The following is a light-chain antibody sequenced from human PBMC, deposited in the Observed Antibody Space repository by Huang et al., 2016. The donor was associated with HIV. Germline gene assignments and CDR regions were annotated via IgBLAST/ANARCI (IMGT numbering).Light chain of an antibody. CDR1: QYISTN. V-gene: IGKV3-15*01. CDR2: VAS. CDR3: QQYNNWPPRS. J-gene: IGKJ3*01. Sequence: EVVMTQSPTTLSVSPGESATLSCRTSQYISTNLAWYQQKPGQAPKLLIYVASPRATVMPARFSGSGSGTEFTLTIGSLQSEDFALYYCQQYNNWPPRSFGPGTKVDIK.